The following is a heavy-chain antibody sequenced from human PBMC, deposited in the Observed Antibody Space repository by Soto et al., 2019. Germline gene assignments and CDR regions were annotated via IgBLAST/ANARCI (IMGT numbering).Heavy chain of an antibody. D-gene: IGHD6-13*01. CDR3: AKDLGKPYSSSWFYYYYGMDV. V-gene: IGHV3-30*18. CDR2: ISYDGSNK. Sequence: QVQLVESGGGVVQPGRSLRLSCAASGFTFSSYGMHWVRQAPGKGLEWVAVISYDGSNKYYADSVKGRFTISRDNSKNTLYLQMNSLRAEDTAVYYCAKDLGKPYSSSWFYYYYGMDVWGQGTTVTVSS. CDR1: GFTFSSYG. J-gene: IGHJ6*02.